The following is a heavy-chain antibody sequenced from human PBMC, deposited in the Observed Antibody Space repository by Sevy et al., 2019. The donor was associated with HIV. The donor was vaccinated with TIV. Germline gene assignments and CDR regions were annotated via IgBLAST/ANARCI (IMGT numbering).Heavy chain of an antibody. CDR3: ARAMVRGALDY. Sequence: SETLSLTCTVSGGSISSYYWSWIRQPPGKGLEWIGYIYYSGSTNYNPSLKSRVTISVDTSKNQFSLKLSSVTAADTAMYYCARAMVRGALDYWGQGTLVTVSS. CDR1: GGSISSYY. J-gene: IGHJ4*02. V-gene: IGHV4-59*01. D-gene: IGHD3-10*01. CDR2: IYYSGST.